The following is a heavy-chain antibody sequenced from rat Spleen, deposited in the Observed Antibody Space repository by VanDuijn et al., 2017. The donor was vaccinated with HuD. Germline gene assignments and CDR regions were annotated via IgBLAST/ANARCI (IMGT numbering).Heavy chain of an antibody. Sequence: EVQLVESGGGLVQPGRSLKLSCVASGFTFNNYWMTWIRQAPGKGLEWVASISNTGGTTNYPDSVKGRISISRDNAKSTLYLQMDSLRSEDTATYYCARHPSGPYYFDYCGQGVMVTVSS. CDR1: GFTFNNYW. CDR2: ISNTGGTT. D-gene: IGHD4-3*01. J-gene: IGHJ2*01. V-gene: IGHV5-31*01. CDR3: ARHPSGPYYFDY.